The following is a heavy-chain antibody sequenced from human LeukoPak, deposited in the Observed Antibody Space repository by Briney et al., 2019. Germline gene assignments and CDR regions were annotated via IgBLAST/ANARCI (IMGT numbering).Heavy chain of an antibody. Sequence: GGSLRLSCAASGFTFSDYNMTWIPQAPGKGLERVSYISTSGSTIYYADSVKGRFTISRDGSKNTLYLQMNSLKTEDTAVYYCTTYYYGSGRTNFRYYMDVWGKGTTVTVSS. CDR3: TTYYYGSGRTNFRYYMDV. D-gene: IGHD3-10*01. CDR2: ISTSGSTI. CDR1: GFTFSDYN. J-gene: IGHJ6*03. V-gene: IGHV3-11*01.